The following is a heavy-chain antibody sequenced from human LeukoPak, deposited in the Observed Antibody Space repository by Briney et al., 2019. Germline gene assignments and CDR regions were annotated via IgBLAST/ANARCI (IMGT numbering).Heavy chain of an antibody. V-gene: IGHV4-30-2*01. CDR3: ARGGSTGYDYGDPEGFYNRFDP. J-gene: IGHJ5*02. D-gene: IGHD4-17*01. Sequence: PSETLSLTCAVSGGSISSGGYSWSWIRQPPGKGLEWIGYIYHSGSTYYNPSLKSRVTISVDRSKNQFSLKLSSVTAADTAVYYCARGGSTGYDYGDPEGFYNRFDPWGQGTLVTVSS. CDR1: GGSISSGGYS. CDR2: IYHSGST.